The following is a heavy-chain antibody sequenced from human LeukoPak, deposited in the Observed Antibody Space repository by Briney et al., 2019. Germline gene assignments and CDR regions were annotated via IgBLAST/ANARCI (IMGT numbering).Heavy chain of an antibody. CDR3: ARSGGPGSYRYFDY. CDR2: ISSSSSHI. J-gene: IGHJ4*02. CDR1: GFTFSSYS. V-gene: IGHV3-21*01. D-gene: IGHD1-26*01. Sequence: GGSLTLSCAASGFTFSSYSMNWVRQAPGKALEWVSSISSSSSHIYYADSVKGRFTISRDNAKNSLYLQMNSLRAEDTAVYYCARSGGPGSYRYFDYWGQGTLVTVSS.